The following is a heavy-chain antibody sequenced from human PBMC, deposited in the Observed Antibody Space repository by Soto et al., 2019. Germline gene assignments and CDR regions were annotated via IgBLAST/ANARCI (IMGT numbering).Heavy chain of an antibody. CDR2: VSGDSIRR. CDR1: GFAISDYA. CDR3: ARNGPGGLAGRGWFFDL. D-gene: IGHD3-10*01. Sequence: GGSLRLSCAASGFAISDYAMSWVRQAPGKGLEWLATVSGDSIRRKYADSVKGRFIIASSKSRNILFLEMNSPRVEDTAVYHCARNGPGGLAGRGWFFDLWGRGTLVTVSS. V-gene: IGHV3-23*01. J-gene: IGHJ2*01.